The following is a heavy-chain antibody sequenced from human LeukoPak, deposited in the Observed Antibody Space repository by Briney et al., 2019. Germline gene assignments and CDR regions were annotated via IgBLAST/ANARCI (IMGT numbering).Heavy chain of an antibody. CDR2: IKSKTDGGTT. Sequence: GGSLRLSCAASGFAFSNAWMSWVRQAPGKGLEWVGRIKSKTDGGTTDYAAPVKGRFTISRDDSKNTLYLQMNSLKTEDTAVYYCTTDQLWLLVGYWGQGTLVTVSS. D-gene: IGHD5-18*01. V-gene: IGHV3-15*01. J-gene: IGHJ4*02. CDR3: TTDQLWLLVGY. CDR1: GFAFSNAW.